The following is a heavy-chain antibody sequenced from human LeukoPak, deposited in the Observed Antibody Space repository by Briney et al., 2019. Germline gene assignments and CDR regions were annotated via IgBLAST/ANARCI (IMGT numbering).Heavy chain of an antibody. CDR3: ARDRDVVVAGISRGGAFDI. J-gene: IGHJ3*02. CDR1: GGSFSGYY. Sequence: SETLSLTCAVYGGSFSGYYWSWIRQPPGKGLEWIGEINHSGSTNYNPSLKSRVTISVGTSKNQFSLKLSSVTAADTAVYYCARDRDVVVAGISRGGAFDIWGQGTMVTVSS. D-gene: IGHD6-19*01. V-gene: IGHV4-34*01. CDR2: INHSGST.